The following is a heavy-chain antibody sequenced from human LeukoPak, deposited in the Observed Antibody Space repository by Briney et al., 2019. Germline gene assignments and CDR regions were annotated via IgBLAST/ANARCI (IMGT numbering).Heavy chain of an antibody. Sequence: GGSLRLSCGASGFTFSNYAMYRVRQAPGKGLEWVSGLSGGGDSTYYADSVKGRFTISRDNSKNTLYLEMNSLRADDTAVYYCAKRGNTISFFDPWGQGTLVTVSS. CDR3: AKRGNTISFFDP. J-gene: IGHJ5*02. CDR2: LSGGGDST. CDR1: GFTFSNYA. V-gene: IGHV3-23*01. D-gene: IGHD5-24*01.